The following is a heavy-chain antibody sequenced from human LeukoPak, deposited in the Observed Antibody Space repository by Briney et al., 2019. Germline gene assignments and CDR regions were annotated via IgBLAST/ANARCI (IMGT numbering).Heavy chain of an antibody. CDR3: ARLQRSTIVSDWFDP. D-gene: IGHD3-3*01. V-gene: IGHV5-51*01. CDR1: GYSFTSYW. J-gene: IGHJ5*02. Sequence: GESLKISCKGSGYSFTSYWIGWVRQMPVKGLEWMGIIYPGDSDTRYSPSFQGQVTISADKSISTAYLQWSSLKASDTAMYYCARLQRSTIVSDWFDPWGQGTLVTVSS. CDR2: IYPGDSDT.